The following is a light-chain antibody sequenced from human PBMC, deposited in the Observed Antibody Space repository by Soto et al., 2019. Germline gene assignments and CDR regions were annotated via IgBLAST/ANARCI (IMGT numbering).Light chain of an antibody. Sequence: EIVLTQSPGTLSLFPGERATFSCRTSQSVSATYLAWYQQNPGQAPRLLIYGASSRATGIPHRFSGSGSRTDFTLTISTLEPEDAAVYYCPPYASSPRTFGQGTTVEI. CDR1: QSVSATY. J-gene: IGKJ1*01. V-gene: IGKV3-20*01. CDR2: GAS. CDR3: PPYASSPRT.